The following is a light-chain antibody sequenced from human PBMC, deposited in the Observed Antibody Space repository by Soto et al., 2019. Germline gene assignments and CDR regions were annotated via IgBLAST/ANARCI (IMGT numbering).Light chain of an antibody. Sequence: HSALTQPRSVSGSPGQSVTISCTGTSSDVGGYNYVSWYQQHPGKAPKLMIYDVSKRPSGVPDRFSSSKSGNTASLTISGLQAEDEADYYCCSYAGSYTWVFGTGTKVTDL. CDR2: DVS. J-gene: IGLJ1*01. V-gene: IGLV2-11*01. CDR1: SSDVGGYNY. CDR3: CSYAGSYTWV.